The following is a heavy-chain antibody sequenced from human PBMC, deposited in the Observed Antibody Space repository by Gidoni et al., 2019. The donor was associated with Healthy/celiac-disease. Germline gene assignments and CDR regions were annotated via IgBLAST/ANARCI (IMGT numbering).Heavy chain of an antibody. D-gene: IGHD2-8*02. Sequence: QVQLQEPGPGLVKPSETLSLTCTVPGGSISSYYWSWIRQPPGKGLEWIGYIYSSGSTNYNPSLKSRVTISVDTSKNQFSLKLSSVTAADTAVYYCARVGYCTGGVCSTWGYYFDYWGQGTLVTVSS. CDR3: ARVGYCTGGVCSTWGYYFDY. J-gene: IGHJ4*02. CDR1: GGSISSYY. CDR2: IYSSGST. V-gene: IGHV4-59*01.